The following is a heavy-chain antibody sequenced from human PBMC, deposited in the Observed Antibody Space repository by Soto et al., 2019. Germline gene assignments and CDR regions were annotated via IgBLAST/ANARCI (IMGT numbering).Heavy chain of an antibody. D-gene: IGHD1-1*01. CDR1: GGSISSYY. CDR2: IYYSGST. Sequence: PSETLSLTCTVSGGSISSYYWSWIRQPPGKGLEWIGYIYYSGSTNYNPSLKSRLTISVDTSKNQFSLKLTSVTAADTAVYYCARRNDGNYYYGMDIWGQGNTVTFSS. J-gene: IGHJ6*02. CDR3: ARRNDGNYYYGMDI. V-gene: IGHV4-59*01.